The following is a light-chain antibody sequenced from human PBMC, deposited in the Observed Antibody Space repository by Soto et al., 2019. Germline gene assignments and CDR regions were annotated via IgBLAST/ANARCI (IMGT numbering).Light chain of an antibody. J-gene: IGKJ2*01. CDR1: QSVSSN. CDR2: GAS. Sequence: EIVMTQSPATLSVSPGERATLSCRASQSVSSNLAWYQQKPRQAPRLLIYGASTRATGIRARFRGSGSGTEFTPTISSLLTEDFAFYYCQQYNNWPSMYTFGQGTKLEIK. V-gene: IGKV3-15*01. CDR3: QQYNNWPSMYT.